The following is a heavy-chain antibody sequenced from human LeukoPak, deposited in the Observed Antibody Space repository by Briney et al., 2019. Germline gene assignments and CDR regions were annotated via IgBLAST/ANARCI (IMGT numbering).Heavy chain of an antibody. CDR3: AKGGGYLLEPLYYFDY. CDR1: GFTLSSYG. V-gene: IGHV3-30*02. J-gene: IGHJ4*02. CDR2: IRYDGSNK. D-gene: IGHD3-22*01. Sequence: GGSMRLSCVAYGFTLSSYGMHWVRQAPGKGLEWVAFIRYDGSNKYYADSVKGRFTISRDNSKNTLYLQTNSLRAEDTAVHYCAKGGGYLLEPLYYFDYWGQGTLVTVSS.